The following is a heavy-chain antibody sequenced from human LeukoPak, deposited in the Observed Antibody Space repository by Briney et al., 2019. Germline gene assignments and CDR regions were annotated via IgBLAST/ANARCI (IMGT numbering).Heavy chain of an antibody. V-gene: IGHV3-30*02. D-gene: IGHD6-13*01. Sequence: GGSLRLSCAASGFTFSSYGMHWVRQAPGKGLEWVAFIRYDGSNKYYADSVKGRFTISRDNSKNTLYLQMNSLRAEDTAVYYCAKDQGRGYSSSWYPPSSFDYWGQGTLVTVSS. CDR1: GFTFSSYG. J-gene: IGHJ4*02. CDR3: AKDQGRGYSSSWYPPSSFDY. CDR2: IRYDGSNK.